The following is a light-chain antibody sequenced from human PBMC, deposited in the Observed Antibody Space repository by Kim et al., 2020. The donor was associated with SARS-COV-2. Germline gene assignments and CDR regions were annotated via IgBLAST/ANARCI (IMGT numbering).Light chain of an antibody. CDR3: QHYNSYPYT. Sequence: ASVGDRVTISCRASQNIGTYLAWYQHKPGKAPTLLVYQASSLESGVPSRFSGSVSETEFILTINSLQPDDFATYYCQHYNSYPYTFGQGTKLEIK. J-gene: IGKJ2*01. CDR1: QNIGTY. V-gene: IGKV1-5*03. CDR2: QAS.